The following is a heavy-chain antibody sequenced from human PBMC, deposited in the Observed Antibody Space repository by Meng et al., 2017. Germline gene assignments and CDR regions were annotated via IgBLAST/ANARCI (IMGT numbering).Heavy chain of an antibody. CDR3: AREGGSGSYLTDAFDI. CDR2: IIPIFGTA. V-gene: IGHV1-69*06. CDR1: GGTFSSYA. D-gene: IGHD1-26*01. J-gene: IGHJ3*02. Sequence: SVKVSCKASGGTFSSYAISWVRQAPGQGLEWMGGIIPIFGTANYVQKFQGRVTITADKSTSTAYMELSSLRSEDTAVYYCAREGGSGSYLTDAFDIWGQGTMVTVSS.